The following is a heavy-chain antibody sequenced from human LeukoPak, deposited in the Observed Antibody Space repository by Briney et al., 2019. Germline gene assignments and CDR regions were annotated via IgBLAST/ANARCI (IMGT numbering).Heavy chain of an antibody. D-gene: IGHD6-13*01. CDR1: GGSISSNNW. J-gene: IGHJ5*02. Sequence: SGTLSLTCAVSGGSISSNNWWSWVRQPPGKGLEWIGEMYHTGSPNYNPSLRSRVTISVDKWKNQFSLNLSSVTAADTAVYYCARAPPLGSCWLPWFDPWGQGTLVTVSS. CDR3: ARAPPLGSCWLPWFDP. CDR2: MYHTGSP. V-gene: IGHV4-4*02.